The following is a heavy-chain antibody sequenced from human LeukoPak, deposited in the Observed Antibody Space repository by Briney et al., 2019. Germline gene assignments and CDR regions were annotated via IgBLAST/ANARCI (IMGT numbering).Heavy chain of an antibody. J-gene: IGHJ4*02. CDR1: RYSISSSYY. Sequence: SETLSLTCALSRYSISSSYYWGWIRQPPGRGLEWIGRIYPTGSTYYDPSLKSRITISVDTSKTQFSLKLSSVTAAVTAVYYCARGRDIAVLRGAFGYWGQGTLVTVSS. V-gene: IGHV4-38-2*01. CDR3: ARGRDIAVLRGAFGY. CDR2: IYPTGST. D-gene: IGHD5-18*01.